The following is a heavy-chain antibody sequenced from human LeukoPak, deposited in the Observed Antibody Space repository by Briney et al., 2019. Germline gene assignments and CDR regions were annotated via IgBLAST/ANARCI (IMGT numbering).Heavy chain of an antibody. V-gene: IGHV3-30*02. Sequence: GGSLRLSCAASGFTFSSYGMHWVRQAPGKGLEWVAFIRYDGSNKYYADSVKGRFTISRDNSKNTLYLQMNSLRAEDTAVYYCAKLDSYGYRRTDAFDIWGQGTMVTVSS. CDR2: IRYDGSNK. CDR3: AKLDSYGYRRTDAFDI. CDR1: GFTFSSYG. J-gene: IGHJ3*02. D-gene: IGHD5-18*01.